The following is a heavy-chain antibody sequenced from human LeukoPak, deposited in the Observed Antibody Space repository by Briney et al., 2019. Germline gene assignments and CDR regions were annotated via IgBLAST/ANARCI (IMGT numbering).Heavy chain of an antibody. CDR3: TRRRDGYNFHYYYHSMDV. CDR2: IRSKANNYAT. D-gene: IGHD5-24*01. V-gene: IGHV3-73*01. J-gene: IGHJ6*02. CDR1: GFTFSGSA. Sequence: GSLRLSCAASGFTFSGSAMHWVRQASGKGLEWVGRIRSKANNYATAYGASVKGRFTISRDDSKKTAYLQMNSLKTEDTAVYYCTRRRDGYNFHYYYHSMDVWGQGTTVTVSS.